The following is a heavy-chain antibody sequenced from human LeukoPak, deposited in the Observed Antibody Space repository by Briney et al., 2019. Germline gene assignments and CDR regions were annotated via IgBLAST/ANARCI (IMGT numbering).Heavy chain of an antibody. CDR2: ISGSGGST. V-gene: IGHV3-23*01. D-gene: IGHD3-22*01. J-gene: IGHJ3*02. CDR3: AKSPPSYYYDSSGDAFDI. CDR1: GFTFSSYA. Sequence: GGSLRLSCAASGFTFSSYAMSWVRQAPGKGLEWVSAISGSGGSTYYADSVKGRFTISRDNSKNTLYLQMNSLRAEDAAVYYCAKSPPSYYYDSSGDAFDIWGQGTTVTVSS.